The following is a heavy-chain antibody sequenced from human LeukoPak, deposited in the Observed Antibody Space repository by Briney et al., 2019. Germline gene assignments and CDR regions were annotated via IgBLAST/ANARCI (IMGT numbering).Heavy chain of an antibody. V-gene: IGHV3-64*01. J-gene: IGHJ4*02. CDR3: ARSGSYYY. CDR1: GFTFSSYA. D-gene: IGHD1-26*01. Sequence: PGGPLRLSCAASGFTFSSYAMHWVRQAPGKGLEYVSAISSNGGSTYYANSVKGRFTISRDNSKNTLYLQMGSLRAEDMAVYYCARSGSYYYWGQGTLVTVSS. CDR2: ISSNGGST.